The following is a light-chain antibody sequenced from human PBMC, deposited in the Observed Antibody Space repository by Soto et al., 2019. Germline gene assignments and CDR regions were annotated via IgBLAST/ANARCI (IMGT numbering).Light chain of an antibody. J-gene: IGKJ4*01. CDR3: QQYLTYSSLT. Sequence: DIQMTQSPSTLSASVGDRVTITCRASQSISTWLAWYQQKIGKAPKLLIYDASTLESGVPSRFSDSGSGTEFTLTISSLQPDDFATYYCQQYLTYSSLTFGGGTKVEIK. CDR2: DAS. V-gene: IGKV1-5*01. CDR1: QSISTW.